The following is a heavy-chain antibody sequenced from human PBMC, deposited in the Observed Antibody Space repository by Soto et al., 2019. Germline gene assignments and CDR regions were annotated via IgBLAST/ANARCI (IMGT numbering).Heavy chain of an antibody. J-gene: IGHJ4*02. CDR2: IYYSGST. D-gene: IGHD3-22*01. V-gene: IGHV4-31*03. CDR3: ARGRPNYYDSSGYSLRFDY. Sequence: SETRSFTCTVSGNSISTGGYYWSWIRKSTGTGLEWIGYIYYSGSTYYDPSRKSRVTISVDTSKNQFSLKLSSVTAADTAVYYCARGRPNYYDSSGYSLRFDYWGQGTLVTVS. CDR1: GNSISTGGYY.